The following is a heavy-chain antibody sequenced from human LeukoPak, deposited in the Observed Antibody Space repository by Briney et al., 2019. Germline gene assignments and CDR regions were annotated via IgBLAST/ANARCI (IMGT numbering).Heavy chain of an antibody. D-gene: IGHD1-7*01. CDR1: GYTFTGYY. CDR3: ARDFGLELRRGAFDI. J-gene: IGHJ3*02. V-gene: IGHV1-2*02. Sequence: ASVKVSCKASGYTFTGYYMHWVRQAPGQGLEWMGWINPNSGGTNYAQKFQGRVTMTRDTSISTAYMELSRLRSDDTAVYYCARDFGLELRRGAFDIWGQGTMVTVSS. CDR2: INPNSGGT.